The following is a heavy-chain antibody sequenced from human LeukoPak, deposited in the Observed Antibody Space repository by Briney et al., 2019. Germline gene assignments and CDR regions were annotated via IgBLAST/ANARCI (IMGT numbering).Heavy chain of an antibody. CDR1: GFTFSSYS. D-gene: IGHD3-3*01. J-gene: IGHJ5*02. CDR3: ARATPQSYDFWSGYPTSSPYNWFDP. V-gene: IGHV3-21*01. CDR2: ISSSSSYI. Sequence: GGSLRLSCAASGFTFSSYSMNWVRQAPGKGLEWVSSISSSSSYIYYADSVKGRSTISRDNAKNSLYLQMNSLRAEDTAVYYCARATPQSYDFWSGYPTSSPYNWFDPWGQGTLVTVSS.